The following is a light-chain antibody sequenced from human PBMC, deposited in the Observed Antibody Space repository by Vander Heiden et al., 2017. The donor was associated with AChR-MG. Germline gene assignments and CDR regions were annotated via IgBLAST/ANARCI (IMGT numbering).Light chain of an antibody. V-gene: IGKV2-29*02. CDR3: MQALHLPLT. CDR2: EIF. CDR1: LSLLHSDGKTS. J-gene: IGKJ4*01. Sequence: DIVLTQTPLSLSVTPGQSASISCKSSLSLLHSDGKTSLYWYLQKPGQSPQLLIYEIFRRFSGVPERFSGSGSGTDFTLKISRVEAEDVGIYYCMQALHLPLTFGGGTKVEIK.